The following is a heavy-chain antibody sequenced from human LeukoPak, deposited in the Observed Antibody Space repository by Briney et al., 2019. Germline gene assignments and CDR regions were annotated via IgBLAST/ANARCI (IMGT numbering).Heavy chain of an antibody. Sequence: SETLSLTCTVSGGSISSSSYYWGWIRQPPGKGLEWIGSIYYSGSTYYNPSLKSRVTISVDTSKNQFSLKLSSVTAADTAVYYCARVGGGNGYSSGWLQYYFDYWGQGTLVTVSS. D-gene: IGHD6-19*01. CDR3: ARVGGGNGYSSGWLQYYFDY. V-gene: IGHV4-39*07. CDR2: IYYSGST. CDR1: GGSISSSSYY. J-gene: IGHJ4*02.